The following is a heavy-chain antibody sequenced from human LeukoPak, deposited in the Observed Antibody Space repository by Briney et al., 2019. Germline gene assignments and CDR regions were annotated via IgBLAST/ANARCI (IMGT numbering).Heavy chain of an antibody. CDR1: GYSFTSYW. CDR3: ARPLPDCSSTSCYSYGY. Sequence: GGSLKISCKGSGYSFTSYWIGWVRQMPGKGLEWMGIIYPGDSDTRYSPSFQGQVTISADKSISTAYLQWSSLKASDTAMYYCARPLPDCSSTSCYSYGYWDQGTLVTVSS. CDR2: IYPGDSDT. V-gene: IGHV5-51*01. D-gene: IGHD2-2*01. J-gene: IGHJ4*02.